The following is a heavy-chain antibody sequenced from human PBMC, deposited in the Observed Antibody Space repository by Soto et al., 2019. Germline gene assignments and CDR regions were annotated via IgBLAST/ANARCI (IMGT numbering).Heavy chain of an antibody. CDR3: ARGDYYDTVAYFFDI. Sequence: QVQLVQSGAEVKKPGSSVKVSCKASGGTFSSYAISWVRQAPGQGLEWMGGIIPIFGTANYAQKFQGRVTITADESTSTAYMELSSLRSDTAVYYCARGDYYDTVAYFFDIWGQGTMVTVSS. CDR2: IIPIFGTA. J-gene: IGHJ3*02. D-gene: IGHD3-22*01. CDR1: GGTFSSYA. V-gene: IGHV1-69*01.